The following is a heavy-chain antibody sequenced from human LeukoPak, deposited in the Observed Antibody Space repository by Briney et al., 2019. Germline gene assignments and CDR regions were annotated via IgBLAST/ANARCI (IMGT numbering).Heavy chain of an antibody. CDR2: IYYSGST. D-gene: IGHD2-15*01. Sequence: SETLSLTCTVSGGSISSSSYYWGXIRQPXGKGLEWIGSIYYSGSTYYNPSLKSRVTISVDTSKNQFSLKVSSVTAAETAVYYCARPALGAFDIWGKGTMVTVSS. CDR1: GGSISSSSYY. J-gene: IGHJ3*02. V-gene: IGHV4-39*01. CDR3: ARPALGAFDI.